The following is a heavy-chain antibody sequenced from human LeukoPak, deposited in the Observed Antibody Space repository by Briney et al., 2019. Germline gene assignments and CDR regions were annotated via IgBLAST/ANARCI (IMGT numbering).Heavy chain of an antibody. V-gene: IGHV4-30-4*01. J-gene: IGHJ4*02. Sequence: SETLSLTCTVSGGSISSGDYYWSWIRQSPGKGLEWIGYIYYSGSTYYNPSLKSRVTISVDTSKNQFSLKLSSVTAADTAVYYCARSNYDSSGYYSSFDYWGQGTLVTVSS. D-gene: IGHD3-22*01. CDR1: GGSISSGDYY. CDR2: IYYSGST. CDR3: ARSNYDSSGYYSSFDY.